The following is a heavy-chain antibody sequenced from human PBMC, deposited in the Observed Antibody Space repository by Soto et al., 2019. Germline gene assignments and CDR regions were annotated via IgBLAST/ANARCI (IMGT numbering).Heavy chain of an antibody. CDR1: GDNVSSNSAA. D-gene: IGHD2-15*01. V-gene: IGHV6-1*01. J-gene: IGHJ4*02. CDR2: TYYRSKWYN. Sequence: SQTLSLTCAISGDNVSSNSAAWNWIRQSPSRGLEWLGRTYYRSKWYNDYAVSVKSRITISPDTSKNQFSLQLNSVTPEDTAVYYCVRGYCSVGRCFGFDYWGQGTLVTVSS. CDR3: VRGYCSVGRCFGFDY.